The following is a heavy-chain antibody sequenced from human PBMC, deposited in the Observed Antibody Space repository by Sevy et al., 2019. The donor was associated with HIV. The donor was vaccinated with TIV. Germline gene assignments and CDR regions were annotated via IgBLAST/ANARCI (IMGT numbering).Heavy chain of an antibody. CDR3: ARDRTAAGNLGFDY. V-gene: IGHV3-21*01. Sequence: GGSLRLSCAASGFTFSSYSMNWVRQDPGKGLEWVSSISSSSSYIYYADSVKGRFTISRDNAKNSLYLQMNSLRAEDTAVYYCARDRTAAGNLGFDYWGQGTLVTVSS. CDR2: ISSSSSYI. CDR1: GFTFSSYS. J-gene: IGHJ4*02. D-gene: IGHD6-13*01.